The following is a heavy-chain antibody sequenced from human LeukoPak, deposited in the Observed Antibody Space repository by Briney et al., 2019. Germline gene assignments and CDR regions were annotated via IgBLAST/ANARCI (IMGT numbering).Heavy chain of an antibody. Sequence: PSETLSLTCTVSGGSISSYYWSWIRQPPGKGLEWIGYIYYSGSTNYNPSLKSRVTISVDTSKNQFSLKLSSVTAADTAVHYCAREPILWGQGTLVTVSS. J-gene: IGHJ4*02. V-gene: IGHV4-59*01. CDR3: AREPIL. CDR1: GGSISSYY. CDR2: IYYSGST.